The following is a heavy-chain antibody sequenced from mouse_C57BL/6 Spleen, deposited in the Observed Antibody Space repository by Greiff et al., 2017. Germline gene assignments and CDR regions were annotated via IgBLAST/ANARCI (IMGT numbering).Heavy chain of an antibody. CDR2: IYPGGGYT. Sequence: VQLVESGAELVRPGTSVKMSCKASGYTFTNYWIGWAKQRPGHGLEWIGDIYPGGGYTNYNEKFKGKATLTADKSSSTAYMQFSSLTSEDSAIYYCARRGYSNYGGGAMDYWGQGTSVTVSS. J-gene: IGHJ4*01. V-gene: IGHV1-63*01. CDR3: ARRGYSNYGGGAMDY. CDR1: GYTFTNYW. D-gene: IGHD2-5*01.